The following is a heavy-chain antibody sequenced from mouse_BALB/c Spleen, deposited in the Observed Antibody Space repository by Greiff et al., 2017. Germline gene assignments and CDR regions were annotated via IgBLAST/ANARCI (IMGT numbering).Heavy chain of an antibody. J-gene: IGHJ3*01. V-gene: IGHV7-3*02. D-gene: IGHD2-3*01. CDR2: IRNKANGYTT. CDR3: ARDMGDGYYLAWFAY. CDR1: GFTFTDYY. Sequence: EVKLVESGGGLVQPGGSLRLSCATSGFTFTDYYMSWVRQPPGKALEWLGFIRNKANGYTTEYSASVKGRFTISRDNSQSILYLQMNTLRAEDSATYYCARDMGDGYYLAWFAYWGQGTLVTVSA.